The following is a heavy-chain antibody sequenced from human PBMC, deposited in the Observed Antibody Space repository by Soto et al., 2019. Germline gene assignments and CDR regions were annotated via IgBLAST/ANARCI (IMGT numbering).Heavy chain of an antibody. CDR3: ARLYSNYGRGYYYYGMDV. CDR2: IYHSGST. D-gene: IGHD4-4*01. Sequence: WETLSLTCAVSGGSISSSNWWSWVRQPPGKGLEWIGEIYHSGSTNYNPSLKSRVTISVDKSKNQFSLKLSSVTAADTAVYYCARLYSNYGRGYYYYGMDVWGQGTTVT. V-gene: IGHV4-4*02. CDR1: GGSISSSNW. J-gene: IGHJ6*02.